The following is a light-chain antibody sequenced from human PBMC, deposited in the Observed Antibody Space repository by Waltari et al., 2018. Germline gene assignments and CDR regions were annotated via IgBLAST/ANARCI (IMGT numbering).Light chain of an antibody. CDR3: QSFDQTSEV. CDR2: EDY. J-gene: IGLJ3*02. CDR1: GCSLDSSY. V-gene: IGLV6-57*03. Sequence: FLLTQPHSVSESPGKTVTISCTRSGCSLDSSYVPWYQQRPGSAHTTVFYEDYRRPSGVPDRFSGSIDSSSNSASLTISGLRTEDEADYYCQSFDQTSEVFGGGTKVTVL.